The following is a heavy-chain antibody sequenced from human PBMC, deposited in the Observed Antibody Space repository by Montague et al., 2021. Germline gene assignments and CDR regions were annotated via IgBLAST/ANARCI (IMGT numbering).Heavy chain of an antibody. Sequence: SETLSLTCTVSGGSISSSSYYWGWIRQPPGKGLEWIGSIYYSGSTYYNPSLKSRVTISVDTSKNQFSLKLSSVTAADTAVYYCASSSRGTWLHCYFDYWGQGTLVTVSS. CDR3: ASSSRGTWLHCYFDY. CDR1: GGSISSSSYY. J-gene: IGHJ4*01. D-gene: IGHD5-12*01. V-gene: IGHV4-39*01. CDR2: IYYSGST.